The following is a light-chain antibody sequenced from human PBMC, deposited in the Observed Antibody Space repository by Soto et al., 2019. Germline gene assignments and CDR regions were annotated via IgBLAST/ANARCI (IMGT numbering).Light chain of an antibody. CDR3: SSSARDNTLV. J-gene: IGLJ2*01. CDR2: DVS. Sequence: QSVLTQPPSAAGSPGQSVTISCTGTSSDVGDENYVSWYQQHPGKAPKLLIYDVSKRPSGVPDRFSGSKSGNTASLPVSGLQSEDEANYYCSSSARDNTLVFGGGTQLPVL. V-gene: IGLV2-8*01. CDR1: SSDVGDENY.